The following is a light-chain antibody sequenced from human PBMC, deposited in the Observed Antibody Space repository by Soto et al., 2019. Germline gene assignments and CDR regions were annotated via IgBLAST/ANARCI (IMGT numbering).Light chain of an antibody. CDR1: QSVSSN. CDR2: GAS. CDR3: QQYNNWPIT. V-gene: IGKV3-15*01. Sequence: TQSQSILSAYSGEIATRSCRASQSVSSNLAWYQQKPGQAPRLLIYGASTRATAFPARFSGSGSGTEFTLTISSLQSEDFAVYYCQQYNNWPITFGQGTRLDIK. J-gene: IGKJ5*01.